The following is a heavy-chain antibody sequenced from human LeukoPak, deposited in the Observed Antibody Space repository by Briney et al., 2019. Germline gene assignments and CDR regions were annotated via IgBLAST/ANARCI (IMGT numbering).Heavy chain of an antibody. Sequence: GASVKVSCKASGYTFTSYGISWVRQAPGQGLEWMGWISADNGKTNYAQKLQGRVTMTTDTSTTTAYMELRSPRSDDTAVYYCARRGYPVYYYYMDVWGKGTTVTISS. J-gene: IGHJ6*03. V-gene: IGHV1-18*01. D-gene: IGHD5-12*01. CDR1: GYTFTSYG. CDR3: ARRGYPVYYYYMDV. CDR2: ISADNGKT.